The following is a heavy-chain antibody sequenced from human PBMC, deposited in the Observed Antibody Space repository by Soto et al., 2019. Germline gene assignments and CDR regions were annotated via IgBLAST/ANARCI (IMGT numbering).Heavy chain of an antibody. CDR1: GGTFSSYA. CDR3: ARVPYSSSWYADFDP. CDR2: IIPIFGTA. V-gene: IGHV1-69*13. D-gene: IGHD6-13*01. Sequence: SVKVSCKASGGTFSSYAISWVRQAPGQGLEWMGGIIPIFGTANYAQKSQGRVTITADESTSTAYMELSSLRSEDTAVYYCARVPYSSSWYADFDPWGQGTLVTVSS. J-gene: IGHJ5*02.